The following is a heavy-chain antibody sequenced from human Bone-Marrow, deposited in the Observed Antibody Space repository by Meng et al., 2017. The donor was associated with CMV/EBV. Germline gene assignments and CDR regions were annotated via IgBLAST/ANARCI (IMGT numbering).Heavy chain of an antibody. V-gene: IGHV4-39*01. J-gene: IGHJ4*02. CDR2: IYYSGTT. Sequence: SETLSLTCTVSGGSISSSTYYWGWIRQPPGKGLEWIGTIYYSGTTYYNPSLKSRVTISVDTSKNQFSLKLSSVTAADTAVYYCARQTHYSTQVHWGQGTLVTVAS. CDR1: GGSISSSTYY. CDR3: ARQTHYSTQVH. D-gene: IGHD6-13*01.